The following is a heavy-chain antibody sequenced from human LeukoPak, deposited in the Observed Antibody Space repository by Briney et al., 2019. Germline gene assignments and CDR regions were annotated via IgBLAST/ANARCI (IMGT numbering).Heavy chain of an antibody. D-gene: IGHD2-2*01. V-gene: IGHV1-69*05. Sequence: GASVKVSCKASGGTFSSYAISWVRQAPGQGLEWMGGIIPIFGTANYAQKFQGRVTITTDESTSTAYMELSSLRSEDTAVYYCARDNECSSTSCPPKPHSPWFDPWGQGTLVTVSS. CDR3: ARDNECSSTSCPPKPHSPWFDP. CDR1: GGTFSSYA. J-gene: IGHJ5*02. CDR2: IIPIFGTA.